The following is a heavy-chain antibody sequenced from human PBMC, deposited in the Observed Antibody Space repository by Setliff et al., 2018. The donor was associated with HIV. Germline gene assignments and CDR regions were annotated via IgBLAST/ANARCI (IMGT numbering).Heavy chain of an antibody. D-gene: IGHD3-3*01. J-gene: IGHJ3*02. CDR2: IIPILDVP. CDR3: AKCRLQFLERWNDAFDI. CDR1: RGTFNNYA. V-gene: IGHV1-69*10. Sequence: SVKVSCKAARGTFNNYALSWVRQAPGQGLEWMGGIIPILDVPHYAQKFQGGVTISADKVTNTAYMELTTLRSEDTAMYYCAKCRLQFLERWNDAFDIWGPGTMVTVSS.